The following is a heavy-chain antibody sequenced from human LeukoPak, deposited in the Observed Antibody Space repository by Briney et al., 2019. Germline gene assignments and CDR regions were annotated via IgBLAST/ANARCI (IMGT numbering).Heavy chain of an antibody. CDR1: GYTFTGYY. Sequence: ASVKVSCKASGYTFTGYYMHWVRQAPGQGLEWMGWINPNSGGTNYAQKFQGRVTMTRDTSISTAYMEPSRLRSDDTAVYYCARDRGLRAYYFDYWGQGTLVTVSS. D-gene: IGHD3-10*01. CDR2: INPNSGGT. J-gene: IGHJ4*02. CDR3: ARDRGLRAYYFDY. V-gene: IGHV1-2*02.